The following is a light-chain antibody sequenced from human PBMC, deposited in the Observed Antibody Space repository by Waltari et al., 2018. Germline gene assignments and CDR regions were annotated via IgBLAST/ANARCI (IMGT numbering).Light chain of an antibody. J-gene: IGKJ5*01. CDR3: MQGTQLIT. CDR2: KVS. CDR1: QSLVLGDGNTY. V-gene: IGKV2-30*02. Sequence: DFVLTQSPLSLPVTLGQPASISCRSSQSLVLGDGNTYLNWFQQRPGQCPRRIIYKVSDRDSGVPDRFSGSGSGADFTLKISRVEAEDVGIYYCMQGTQLITFGQGTRLEIK.